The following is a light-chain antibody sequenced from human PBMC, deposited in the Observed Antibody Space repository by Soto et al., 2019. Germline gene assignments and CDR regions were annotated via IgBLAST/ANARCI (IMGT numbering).Light chain of an antibody. V-gene: IGLV1-40*01. CDR1: SSNIGAGYD. Sequence: QSVLTQPPSVSGAPGQRVTISCTGSSSNIGAGYDVHWYQQLPGTAPKLLIYGNSNRPSGVPDRCSGSKSGTSASLAITGLQAEDEADYYCQSYDSSLSGVVFGGGTTLTVL. J-gene: IGLJ2*01. CDR3: QSYDSSLSGVV. CDR2: GNS.